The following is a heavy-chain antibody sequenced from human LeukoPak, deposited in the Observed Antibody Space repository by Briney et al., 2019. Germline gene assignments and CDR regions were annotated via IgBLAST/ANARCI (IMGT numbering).Heavy chain of an antibody. V-gene: IGHV3-23*01. J-gene: IGHJ4*02. CDR1: GFTFRSYA. D-gene: IGHD2-2*01. CDR3: AKEYCSSTSCYFHYFDY. CDR2: ISGSGGST. Sequence: GGSLRLSCAASGFTFRSYAMSWVRQAPGKGLEWVSAISGSGGSTYYADSVKGRFTISRDNSKNTLYLQMNSLRAEDTAVYYCAKEYCSSTSCYFHYFDYWGQGTLVTASS.